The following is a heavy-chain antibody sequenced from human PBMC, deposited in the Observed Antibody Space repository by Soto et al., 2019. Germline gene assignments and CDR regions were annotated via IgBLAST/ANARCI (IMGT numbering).Heavy chain of an antibody. Sequence: EVQLLESGGGLVQPGGSLRLSCAAAGFTFSNYALTWVRQSPGKGLEWVSTFSGSGGRTYYAASVRGRFTISRDNSKNTLFLQMNSLRVEDTAIYYCARDWTGDTCPCLDVWGQGTTVSVSS. CDR3: ARDWTGDTCPCLDV. V-gene: IGHV3-23*01. CDR2: FSGSGGRT. D-gene: IGHD3-3*01. J-gene: IGHJ6*02. CDR1: GFTFSNYA.